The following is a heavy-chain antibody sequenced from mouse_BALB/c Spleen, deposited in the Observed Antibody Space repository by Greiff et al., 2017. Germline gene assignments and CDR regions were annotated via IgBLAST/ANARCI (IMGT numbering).Heavy chain of an antibody. D-gene: IGHD1-1*01. J-gene: IGHJ2*01. V-gene: IGHV1-74*01. CDR1: GFTFTSYW. CDR2: IDPYDSET. CDR3: AMSGITTVRDDY. Sequence: QVQLQQPGAELVRPGASVKLSCKASGFTFTSYWMNWVKQRPEQGLEWIGRIDPYDSETHYNQKFKDKAILTVDKSSSTAYMQLSSLTSADASVYDCAMSGITTVRDDYWGQGTTLTVAS.